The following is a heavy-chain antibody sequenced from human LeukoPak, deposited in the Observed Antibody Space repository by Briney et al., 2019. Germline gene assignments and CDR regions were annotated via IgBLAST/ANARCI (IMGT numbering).Heavy chain of an antibody. Sequence: PSETLSLTCTVSGGSISSYYWSWIRQPPGKGLEWIGYIYTSGSTNYNPSLKSRVTISVDTSKNQFSLKLSSVTAADTAVYYCARHADCSSTSCYEPYYCYMDVWGKGTTVTVSS. CDR3: ARHADCSSTSCYEPYYCYMDV. CDR2: IYTSGST. J-gene: IGHJ6*03. D-gene: IGHD2-2*01. V-gene: IGHV4-4*09. CDR1: GGSISSYY.